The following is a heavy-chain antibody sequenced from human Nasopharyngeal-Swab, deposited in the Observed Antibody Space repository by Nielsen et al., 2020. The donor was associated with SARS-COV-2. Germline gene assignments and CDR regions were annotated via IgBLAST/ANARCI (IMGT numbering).Heavy chain of an antibody. J-gene: IGHJ4*02. CDR2: IYYSGST. D-gene: IGHD3-22*01. CDR3: ARETPDYYDSSGYRY. Sequence: SETLSLTCTVSGGSVSSGSYYWSWIRQPPGKGLEWIGYIYYSGSTNYNSSLKSRVTISVDTSKNQFSLKLSSVTAADTAVYYCARETPDYYDSSGYRYWGQGTLVTVSS. CDR1: GGSVSSGSYY. V-gene: IGHV4-61*01.